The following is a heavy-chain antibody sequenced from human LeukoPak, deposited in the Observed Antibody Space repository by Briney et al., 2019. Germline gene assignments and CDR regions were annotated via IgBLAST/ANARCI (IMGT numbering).Heavy chain of an antibody. CDR3: ARGAVPAAISL. Sequence: SQTLSLTCTVSGGSTSSGDYYWSWIRQPPGKGLEWIGYIYYSGSTYYNPSLKSRVTISVDTSKNQFSLKLSSVTAADTAVYYCARGAVPAAISLWGQGTLVTVSS. J-gene: IGHJ4*02. D-gene: IGHD2-2*01. CDR1: GGSTSSGDYY. CDR2: IYYSGST. V-gene: IGHV4-30-4*01.